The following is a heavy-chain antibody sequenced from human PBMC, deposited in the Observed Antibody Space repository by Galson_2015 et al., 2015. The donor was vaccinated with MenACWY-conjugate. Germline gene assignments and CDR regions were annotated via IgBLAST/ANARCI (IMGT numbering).Heavy chain of an antibody. J-gene: IGHJ4*02. Sequence: SLRLSCAASGFTFSSYWMSWVRQAPGKGLVWVSRINSDGSSTSYADTAKGRFTISRDNAKNTLYLQMNSLRAEDTAVYYCARAGGSPPRGFDYWGQGALVTVSS. CDR2: INSDGSST. CDR3: ARAGGSPPRGFDY. D-gene: IGHD1-26*01. CDR1: GFTFSSYW. V-gene: IGHV3-74*01.